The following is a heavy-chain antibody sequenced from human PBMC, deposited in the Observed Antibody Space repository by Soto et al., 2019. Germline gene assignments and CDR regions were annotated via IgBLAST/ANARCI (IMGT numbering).Heavy chain of an antibody. CDR2: IYPGDSDT. Sequence: PGESLKISCKGSGDSFSNYWIAWVRQMPGKGLEWMGIIYPGDSDTRYSPSFQGQVTISADTSINTLYLQLNSLRAEDTAVYYCARDTGSWNFDYWGQGTQVTVSS. V-gene: IGHV5-51*01. CDR3: ARDTGSWNFDY. CDR1: GDSFSNYW. J-gene: IGHJ4*02. D-gene: IGHD1-26*01.